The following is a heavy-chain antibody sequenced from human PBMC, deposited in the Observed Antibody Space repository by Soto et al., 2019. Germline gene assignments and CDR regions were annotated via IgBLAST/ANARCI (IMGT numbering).Heavy chain of an antibody. D-gene: IGHD5-12*01. CDR3: ARDCRGYGGTFDY. CDR2: IYYSGST. J-gene: IGHJ4*02. V-gene: IGHV4-31*03. CDR1: GGSFSSGGYY. Sequence: QVQLQESGPGLVKPSQTLSLTCTVSGGSFSSGGYYWSWFRQHPGKGLEWIGYIYYSGSTYYNPSLKSRVTISVDTSKSQFSLKLNSVTAADTAVYYCARDCRGYGGTFDYWGQGTLVTVSS.